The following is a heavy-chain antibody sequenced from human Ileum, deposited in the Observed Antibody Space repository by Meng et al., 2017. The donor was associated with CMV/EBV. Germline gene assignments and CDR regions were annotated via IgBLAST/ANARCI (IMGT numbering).Heavy chain of an antibody. D-gene: IGHD6-13*01. Sequence: GESLKISCAASGFTFSSYAMHWVRQAPGKGLEWVAVISYDGSNKYYADSVKGRFTISRDNSKNTLYLQMNSLRAEDTAVYYCARDPHGSSWPYYYYGMDVWGQGTTVTAP. CDR2: ISYDGSNK. J-gene: IGHJ6*02. CDR3: ARDPHGSSWPYYYYGMDV. CDR1: GFTFSSYA. V-gene: IGHV3-30-3*01.